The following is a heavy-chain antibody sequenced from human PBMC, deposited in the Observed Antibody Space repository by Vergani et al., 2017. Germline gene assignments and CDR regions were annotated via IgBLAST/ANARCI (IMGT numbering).Heavy chain of an antibody. D-gene: IGHD6-13*01. CDR3: ASEYSSSWPGVGYYYYYGMDV. J-gene: IGHJ6*02. V-gene: IGHV4-30-4*01. Sequence: QVQLQESGPGLVKPSQTLSLTCTVSGGSISSGDYYWSWIRQPPGKGLEWIGYIYYSGSTYYNPSLKSRVTISVDTSKNQFPLKLSSVTAADTAVYYCASEYSSSWPGVGYYYYYGMDVWGQGTTVTVSS. CDR1: GGSISSGDYY. CDR2: IYYSGST.